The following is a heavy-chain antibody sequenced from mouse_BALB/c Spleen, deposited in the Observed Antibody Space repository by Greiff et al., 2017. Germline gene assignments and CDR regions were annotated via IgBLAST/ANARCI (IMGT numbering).Heavy chain of an antibody. D-gene: IGHD2-4*01. J-gene: IGHJ2*01. CDR3: ASRSTMRPRFDY. Sequence: QVQLMQSGAGLAKPGASVKMSCTASGYTFSSYWMHWVKQRPGKGLEWVGYINPSTGYTEYTQKFKDKATLTADKSSSTAYMQLSSLTSEDSAVYNCASRSTMRPRFDYWGQGTTLTVSS. V-gene: IGHV1-7*01. CDR1: GYTFSSYW. CDR2: INPSTGYT.